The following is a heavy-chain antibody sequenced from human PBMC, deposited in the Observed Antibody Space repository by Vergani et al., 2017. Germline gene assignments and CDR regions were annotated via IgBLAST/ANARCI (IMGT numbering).Heavy chain of an antibody. CDR1: GGSISSSSYY. D-gene: IGHD3-9*01. Sequence: QLQLQESGPGLVKPSETLSLTCTVSGGSISSSSYYWGWIRQPPGKGLEWIGSIYYSGSTYYNPSLKSRVTISVDTSKNQFSLKLSSVTAADTAVYYCATDLSYDILTGYPNDAFDIWGQGTMVTVSS. CDR2: IYYSGST. J-gene: IGHJ3*02. V-gene: IGHV4-39*07. CDR3: ATDLSYDILTGYPNDAFDI.